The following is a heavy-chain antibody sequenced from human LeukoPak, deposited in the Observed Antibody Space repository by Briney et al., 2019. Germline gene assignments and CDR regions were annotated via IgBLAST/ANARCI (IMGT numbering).Heavy chain of an antibody. CDR1: GFTLSSYS. V-gene: IGHV3-48*04. CDR2: ISSSSSTI. CDR3: ARGAYYYYMDV. J-gene: IGHJ6*03. Sequence: GGSLRLSCAASGFTLSSYSMYWVRQAPGKGLEWVSYISSSSSTIYYADSVKGRFTISRDNAKNPLYLQMNSLRAEDTAVYYCARGAYYYYMDVWGKGTTVTVSS.